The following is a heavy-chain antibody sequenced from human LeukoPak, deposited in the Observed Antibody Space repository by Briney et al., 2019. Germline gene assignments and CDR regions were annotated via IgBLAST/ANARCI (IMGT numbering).Heavy chain of an antibody. V-gene: IGHV1-46*01. J-gene: IGHJ6*03. Sequence: ASVEVSCKASGYTFTSYYMHWVRQAPGQGLEWMGIINPSGGSTSYAQKFQGRVTMTRDTSTSTVYMELSSLRSEDTAVYYCARDLALVRDGGSFDYYYYMDVWGKGTTVTVSS. CDR3: ARDLALVRDGGSFDYYYYMDV. CDR2: INPSGGST. D-gene: IGHD1-26*01. CDR1: GYTFTSYY.